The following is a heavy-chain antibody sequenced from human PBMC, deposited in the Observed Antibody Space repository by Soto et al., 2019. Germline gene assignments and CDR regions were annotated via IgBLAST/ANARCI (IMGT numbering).Heavy chain of an antibody. D-gene: IGHD2-15*01. J-gene: IGHJ4*02. CDR1: GFTFSTHS. CDR2: TSSDGGTK. CDR3: AREVVLPEWYFDN. Sequence: QVQLMESGGGVVQPGGSLRLSSATSGFTFSTHSMHWFRQAPGKGLEWVAVTSSDGGTKYYADSVKGRFTVSRDNSKNTLYLQMNSLRPEDKAIYYSAREVVLPEWYFDNWGQGILVSVAS. V-gene: IGHV3-30-3*01.